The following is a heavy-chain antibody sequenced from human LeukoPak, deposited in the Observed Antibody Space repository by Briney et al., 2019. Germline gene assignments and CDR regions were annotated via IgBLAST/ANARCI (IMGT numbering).Heavy chain of an antibody. D-gene: IGHD3-10*01. V-gene: IGHV3-23*01. CDR3: AKHVLLWFGELSRFDY. J-gene: IGHJ4*02. CDR2: ISGSGGST. Sequence: GGSLRLSCAASGFTFSSYAMSWVRQAPGKGLEWVSCISGSGGSTYYADSVKGRFTISRDNSKNTLYLQMNSLRAEDTAVYYCAKHVLLWFGELSRFDYWGQGTLVTVSS. CDR1: GFTFSSYA.